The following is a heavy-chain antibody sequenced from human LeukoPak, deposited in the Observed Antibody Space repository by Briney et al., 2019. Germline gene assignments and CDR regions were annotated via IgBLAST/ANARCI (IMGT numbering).Heavy chain of an antibody. V-gene: IGHV1-46*01. J-gene: IGHJ5*02. CDR1: GYTFTNYY. CDR2: INPSGGST. Sequence: ASVKVSCKASGYTFTNYYMYWVRQAPGQGLEWVGLINPSGGSTNYAQKFQGRVTVTRDMSTSTVYMGLSSLRSEDTAVYYCARGVHVRKYDSNHNCFDPWGQGTLVTVSS. D-gene: IGHD3-22*01. CDR3: ARGVHVRKYDSNHNCFDP.